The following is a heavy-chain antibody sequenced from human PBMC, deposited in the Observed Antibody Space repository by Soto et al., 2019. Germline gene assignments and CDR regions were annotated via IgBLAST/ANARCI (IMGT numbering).Heavy chain of an antibody. CDR2: IYYSGTT. V-gene: IGHV4-31*03. CDR1: GGSISSGGYY. D-gene: IGHD3-22*01. Sequence: SETLSLTCTVSGGSISSGGYYWTWIRHLPGKGLEWIAYIYYSGTTYSNPSLKSRVTISLDTSKNQFSLKLSSVTAADTAVYYCAREYYYDNSGYYSYYFDSWGQGTLVTVSS. J-gene: IGHJ4*02. CDR3: AREYYYDNSGYYSYYFDS.